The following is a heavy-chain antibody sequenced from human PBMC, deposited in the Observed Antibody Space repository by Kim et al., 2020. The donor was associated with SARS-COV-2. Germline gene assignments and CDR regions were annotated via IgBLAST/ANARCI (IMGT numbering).Heavy chain of an antibody. Sequence: GESLKISCKASGYSFTSYWIGWVRQMPGKGLEWMGIIYPGDSDTRYSPSFQGQVTISADKSISTAYLQWSSLKASDTAMYYCARQPPLYYYGSGSYTGGWFDPGGQGTLVTVSS. J-gene: IGHJ5*02. CDR2: IYPGDSDT. D-gene: IGHD3-10*01. CDR3: ARQPPLYYYGSGSYTGGWFDP. CDR1: GYSFTSYW. V-gene: IGHV5-51*01.